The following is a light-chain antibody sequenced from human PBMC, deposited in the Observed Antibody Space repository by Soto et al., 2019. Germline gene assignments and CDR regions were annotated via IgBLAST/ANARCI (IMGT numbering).Light chain of an antibody. J-gene: IGKJ4*01. CDR1: QSIGTY. Sequence: DIQMTQSPSSLSASVGDRVTITCRASQSIGTYLNWYQQKPGKAPNLLIYAASTLQIGVPLRFSRIGSAADFTLPMSSLQPDDFGTYYCHQSYSSPRFGGGTKVEIK. CDR3: HQSYSSPR. CDR2: AAS. V-gene: IGKV1-39*01.